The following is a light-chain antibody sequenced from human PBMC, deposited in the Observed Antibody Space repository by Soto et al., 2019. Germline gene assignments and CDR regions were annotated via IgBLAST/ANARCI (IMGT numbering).Light chain of an antibody. CDR1: SSDVGGYIY. V-gene: IGLV2-8*01. J-gene: IGLJ1*01. CDR3: SSYAGSNYV. CDR2: EVN. Sequence: QSALTQPPSASGSPGQSVTISCTGTSSDVGGYIYVSWYQQHPGKVPKLMIYEVNKRPSGVPDRFSGSRSGNTASLTVAWLQTEDEADYYCSSYAGSNYVFGTGTKLTVL.